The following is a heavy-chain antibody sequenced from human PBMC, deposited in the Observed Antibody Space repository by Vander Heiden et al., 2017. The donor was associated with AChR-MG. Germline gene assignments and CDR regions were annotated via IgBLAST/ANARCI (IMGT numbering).Heavy chain of an antibody. CDR2: ISSSSSYI. Sequence: EVQLVESGGGLVKPGGSLRLPCAASGFTFSSYSLNWGRQAPGKGLEWVSSISSSSSYIYYADSVKGRFTISRDNAKNSLYLQMNSLRAEDTAVYYCARGGYCSGGSCYPHYYYGMDVWGQGTTVTVSS. V-gene: IGHV3-21*01. D-gene: IGHD2-15*01. J-gene: IGHJ6*02. CDR1: GFTFSSYS. CDR3: ARGGYCSGGSCYPHYYYGMDV.